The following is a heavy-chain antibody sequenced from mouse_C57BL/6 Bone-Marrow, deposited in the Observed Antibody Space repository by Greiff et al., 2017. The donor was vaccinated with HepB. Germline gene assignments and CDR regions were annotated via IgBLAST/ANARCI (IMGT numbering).Heavy chain of an antibody. Sequence: EVKVEESGEGLVKPGGSLKLSCAASGFTFSSYAMSWVRQTPEKRLEWVAYISSGGDYIYYADTVKGRFTISRDNARNTLYLQMSSLKSEDTAMYYCTRDQGITTVVAGAPYYAMDYWGQGTSVTVSS. J-gene: IGHJ4*01. V-gene: IGHV5-9-1*02. D-gene: IGHD1-1*01. CDR2: ISSGGDYI. CDR1: GFTFSSYA. CDR3: TRDQGITTVVAGAPYYAMDY.